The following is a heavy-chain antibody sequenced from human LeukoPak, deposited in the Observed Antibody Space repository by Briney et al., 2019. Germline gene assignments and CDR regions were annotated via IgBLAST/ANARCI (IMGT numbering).Heavy chain of an antibody. D-gene: IGHD3-10*01. CDR1: RFTFSSYE. J-gene: IGHJ4*02. CDR3: TRDRDYSGSAPGY. Sequence: PGGSLRLSCTGSRFTFSSYEMNWVRQAPGKGLEWVSYISSSGSTINHADSVKGRFTISRDNAENSLYLQMSSLRAEDTAVYYCTRDRDYSGSAPGYWGQGTLVTVSS. V-gene: IGHV3-48*03. CDR2: ISSSGSTI.